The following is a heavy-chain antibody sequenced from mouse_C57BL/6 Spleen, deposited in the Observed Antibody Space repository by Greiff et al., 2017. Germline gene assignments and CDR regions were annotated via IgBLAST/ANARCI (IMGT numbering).Heavy chain of an antibody. CDR3: ASSRDGYSYFDY. CDR2: IDPSDSYT. D-gene: IGHD2-3*01. J-gene: IGHJ2*01. V-gene: IGHV1-50*01. CDR1: GYTFTSYW. Sequence: QVQLQQPGAELVKPGASVKLSCKASGYTFTSYWMQWVKQRPGQGLEWIGEIDPSDSYTNYNQKFKGKATLTVDTSSSTAYMQLSSLTSEDSAVYYCASSRDGYSYFDYWGQGTTLTVSS.